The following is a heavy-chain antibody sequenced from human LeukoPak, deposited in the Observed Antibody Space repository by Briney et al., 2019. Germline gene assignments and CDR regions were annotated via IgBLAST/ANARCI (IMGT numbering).Heavy chain of an antibody. Sequence: GGSLRLSCAASGFTFSSYAMSWVRQAPGKGLEWVSVIYSGGSTYYAGSVKGRFTISRDNSKNTLYLQMNSLRAEDTAVFYCAKGHDSSTGAFDVWGQGTMVTVSS. CDR2: IYSGGST. D-gene: IGHD6-13*01. CDR1: GFTFSSYA. CDR3: AKGHDSSTGAFDV. J-gene: IGHJ3*01. V-gene: IGHV3-66*01.